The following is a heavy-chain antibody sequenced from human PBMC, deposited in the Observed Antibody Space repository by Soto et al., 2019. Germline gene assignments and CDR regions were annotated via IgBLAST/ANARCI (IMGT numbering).Heavy chain of an antibody. J-gene: IGHJ5*02. CDR3: ARGIGYSYGPNNWFDP. CDR2: ISSSSHLT. D-gene: IGHD5-18*01. Sequence: PGGSLRLSCAASGFTFSSYSMNWVRQAPGKGLEWVSSISSSSHLTPYADSVKGRFTISRDNAKNSLYLQMNSLRAEDTAVYYCARGIGYSYGPNNWFDPWGQGTLVTVSS. CDR1: GFTFSSYS. V-gene: IGHV3-21*01.